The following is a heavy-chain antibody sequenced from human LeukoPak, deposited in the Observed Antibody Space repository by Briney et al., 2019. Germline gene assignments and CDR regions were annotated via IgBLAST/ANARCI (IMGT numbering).Heavy chain of an antibody. CDR2: INHSGST. CDR3: ARVYSSSWYWNWFDP. D-gene: IGHD6-13*01. V-gene: IGHV4-34*01. J-gene: IGHJ5*02. CDR1: GGSFSGYY. Sequence: PSETLSLTCAVYGGSFSGYYWSWIRQPPGKGLEWIGEINHSGSTNYNPSLKSRVTISVDTSKNQFSLKVTSVTAADTAVYYCARVYSSSWYWNWFDPWGQGTLVTVSS.